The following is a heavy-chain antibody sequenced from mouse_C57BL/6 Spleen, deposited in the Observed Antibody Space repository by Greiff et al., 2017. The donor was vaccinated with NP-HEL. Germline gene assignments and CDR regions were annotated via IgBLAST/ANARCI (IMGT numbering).Heavy chain of an antibody. J-gene: IGHJ4*01. CDR2: IYPGSGNT. CDR3: ARGITTVVEDAMDY. CDR1: GYTFTDYY. D-gene: IGHD1-1*01. V-gene: IGHV1-76*01. Sequence: QVQLQQSGAELVRPGASVKLSCKASGYTFTDYYINWVKQRPGQGLEWIARIYPGSGNTYYSEKFKGKTTLTAEKSSSTAYMQLSSLTSEDSAVYFCARGITTVVEDAMDYWGQGTSVTVSS.